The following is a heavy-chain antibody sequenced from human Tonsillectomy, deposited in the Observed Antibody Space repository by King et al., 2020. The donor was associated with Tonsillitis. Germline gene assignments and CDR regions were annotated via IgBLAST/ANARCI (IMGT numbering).Heavy chain of an antibody. CDR1: GGSISTYF. CDR2: IYYTGST. D-gene: IGHD3-10*01. J-gene: IGHJ4*02. CDR3: ARASGGRIRAVLDR. V-gene: IGHV4-59*01. Sequence: VQLQESGPGLVKPSETLSLICTVSGGSISTYFWDWIRQPPGKGLEWIGHIYYTGSTNYNPSLKSRVTMSVDTSKNQFSLNLYSVTAADTAVYYCARASGGRIRAVLDRWGQGAQVTVSS.